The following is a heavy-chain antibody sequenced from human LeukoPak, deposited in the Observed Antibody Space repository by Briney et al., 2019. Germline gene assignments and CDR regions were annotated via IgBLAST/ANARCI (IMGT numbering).Heavy chain of an antibody. V-gene: IGHV4-39*07. CDR2: LYYSGST. Sequence: SETLSLTCSVSGGSISSSRYYWGWIRQSPGKGLEWIGSLYYSGSTHYNPSLKSRVTISVDTSKNQFSLKLSSVTAADTAVYYCARTTEAHSWRTRYYDYYMDVWGKGTTVTVSS. CDR3: ARTTEAHSWRTRYYDYYMDV. J-gene: IGHJ6*03. CDR1: GGSISSSRYY. D-gene: IGHD6-13*01.